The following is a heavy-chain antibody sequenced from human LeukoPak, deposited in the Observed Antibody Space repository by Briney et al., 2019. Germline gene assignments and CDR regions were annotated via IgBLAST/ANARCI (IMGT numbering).Heavy chain of an antibody. Sequence: GGSLRLSCAASGFTFVTYWMTWVRQAPGKGLEWVANIKQDGSEKYYVDSVKGRFTISRDNTKNSLYLQMNSLRVEDTAVYYCARARYCSSKSCYDDYWGQGTLVTVSS. J-gene: IGHJ4*02. V-gene: IGHV3-7*01. D-gene: IGHD2-2*01. CDR3: ARARYCSSKSCYDDY. CDR1: GFTFVTYW. CDR2: IKQDGSEK.